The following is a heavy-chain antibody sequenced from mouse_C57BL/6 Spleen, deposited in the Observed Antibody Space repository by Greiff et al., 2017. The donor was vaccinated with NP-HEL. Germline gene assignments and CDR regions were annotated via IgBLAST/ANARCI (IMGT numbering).Heavy chain of an antibody. CDR2: IHPDSGST. D-gene: IGHD1-1*01. V-gene: IGHV1-64*01. J-gene: IGHJ2*01. CDR1: GYTFTSYW. CDR3: LLYYWDSNYFDY. Sequence: QVQLQQSGAELVKPGASVKLSCKASGYTFTSYWMHWVKQRPGQGLEWIGMIHPDSGSTNYNEKFKSKATLTADKSSSTAYMQLSSLTSEDSAVYYCLLYYWDSNYFDYWGQGTTLTVSS.